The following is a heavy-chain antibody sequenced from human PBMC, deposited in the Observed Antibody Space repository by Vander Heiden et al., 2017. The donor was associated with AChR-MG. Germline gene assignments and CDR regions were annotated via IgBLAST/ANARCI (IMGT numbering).Heavy chain of an antibody. J-gene: IGHJ4*02. Sequence: QGQLVESGGGVVQPERPLRLSCAASGFAFRSFAMHWVRQAPGKGPEWVAVISYDGSTEYYVDSVKGRFSISRDNSKNTLYLQMNSLKAEDTAVYYCAKESGSYNRRVDFWGQGTLVTVSS. CDR1: GFAFRSFA. CDR3: AKESGSYNRRVDF. D-gene: IGHD1-26*01. V-gene: IGHV3-30*18. CDR2: ISYDGSTE.